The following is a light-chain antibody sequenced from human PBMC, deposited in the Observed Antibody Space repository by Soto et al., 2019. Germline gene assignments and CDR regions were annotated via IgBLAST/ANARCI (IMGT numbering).Light chain of an antibody. CDR1: SSDVGGYNY. CDR3: CSYAGSTTGA. Sequence: QSVLTQPRSVSGSPGQSVTISCTGTSSDVGGYNYVSWYQQHPGKAPKLILYDVNKRPSGVPERFSGSKSGNTASLTISGLQAEDEADYYCCSYAGSTTGAFGGGTKLTVL. CDR2: DVN. J-gene: IGLJ3*02. V-gene: IGLV2-11*01.